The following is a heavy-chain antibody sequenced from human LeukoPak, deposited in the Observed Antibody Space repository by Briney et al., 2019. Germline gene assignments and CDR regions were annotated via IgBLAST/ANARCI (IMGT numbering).Heavy chain of an antibody. CDR1: GGSVSSGGYY. CDR2: IYYSGST. J-gene: IGHJ4*02. CDR3: ARDQRGQYYYDSSGYYYVGFDY. V-gene: IGHV4-61*08. Sequence: SETLSLTCTVSGGSVSSGGYYWSWIRQPPGKGLEWIGYIYYSGSTNYNPSLKSRVTISVDTSKNQFSLKLSSVTAADTAVYYCARDQRGQYYYDSSGYYYVGFDYWGQGTLVTVSS. D-gene: IGHD3-22*01.